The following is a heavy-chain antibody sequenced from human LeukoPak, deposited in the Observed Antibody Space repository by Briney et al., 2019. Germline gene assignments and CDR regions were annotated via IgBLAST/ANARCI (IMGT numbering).Heavy chain of an antibody. CDR2: ISGSGGST. V-gene: IGHV3-23*01. Sequence: GGSLRLSCAASGFTFSSYAMSWVRQAPGKGLEWVSAISGSGGSTYYADSVKGRFTISRDNSKNTLYLQMNSLRAEDTAVYYCAKGDSNLYYYYYMDVWGKGTTVTISS. D-gene: IGHD3-22*01. J-gene: IGHJ6*03. CDR3: AKGDSNLYYYYYMDV. CDR1: GFTFSSYA.